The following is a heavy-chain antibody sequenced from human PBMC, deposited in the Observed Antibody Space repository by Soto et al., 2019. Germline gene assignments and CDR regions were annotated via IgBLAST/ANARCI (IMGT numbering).Heavy chain of an antibody. CDR2: ISAYNGNT. J-gene: IGHJ4*02. V-gene: IGHV1-18*01. D-gene: IGHD3-10*01. CDR3: ARDLYYYGSGSYYLPPFDY. CDR1: GYTFTSYG. Sequence: QVQLVQSGAEVKKPGASVKVSCKASGYTFTSYGISWVRQAPGQGLEWMGWISAYNGNTNYAQKLQGRVTMTTDTSTSTAYMELRRLRSDDTAVYYCARDLYYYGSGSYYLPPFDYWGQGTLVTVSS.